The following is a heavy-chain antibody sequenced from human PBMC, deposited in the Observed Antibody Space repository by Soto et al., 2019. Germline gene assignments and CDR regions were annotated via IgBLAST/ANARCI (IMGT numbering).Heavy chain of an antibody. CDR2: IYYSGST. Sequence: SETLSLTCTVSGGSISSSSYYWGWIRQPPGKGLEWIGSIYYSGSTYYNPSLKSRVTISVDTSKNQFSLKLSSVTAADTAVYYCGRRQSSSWYGLWGQGPLVTF. V-gene: IGHV4-39*01. J-gene: IGHJ4*02. CDR1: GGSISSSSYY. D-gene: IGHD6-13*01. CDR3: GRRQSSSWYGL.